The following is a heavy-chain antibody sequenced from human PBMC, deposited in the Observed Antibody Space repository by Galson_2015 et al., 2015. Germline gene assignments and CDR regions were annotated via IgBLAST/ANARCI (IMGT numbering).Heavy chain of an antibody. CDR1: GFTVSSNY. CDR2: IYSGGIT. CDR3: AREVGGSYPGDPTTYYFDY. Sequence: SLRLSCAASGFTVSSNYMSWVRQAPGKGLEWVSVIYSGGITYYADSVKGRFTISRDNFKNTVYLQMNSLRAEDMAVYYCAREVGGSYPGDPTTYYFDYWGRGTLVTVSS. J-gene: IGHJ4*02. V-gene: IGHV3-66*02. D-gene: IGHD1-26*01.